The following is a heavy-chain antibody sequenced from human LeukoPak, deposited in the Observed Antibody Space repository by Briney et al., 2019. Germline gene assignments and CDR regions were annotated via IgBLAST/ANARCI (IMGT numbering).Heavy chain of an antibody. CDR3: TTLYGGSLDY. CDR1: GFTFSSYW. Sequence: GGSLRLSCVASGFTFSSYWMYWVRQAPGKGLVWVSRIKSGGSSTSYADSVKGRFTISRDNAKNTLYLQMNSLRAEDTAVYYCTTLYGGSLDYWGQGTPVTVSS. CDR2: IKSGGSST. V-gene: IGHV3-74*01. J-gene: IGHJ4*02. D-gene: IGHD5-12*01.